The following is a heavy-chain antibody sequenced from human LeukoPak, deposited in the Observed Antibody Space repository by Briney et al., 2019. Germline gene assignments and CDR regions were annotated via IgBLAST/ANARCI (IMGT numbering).Heavy chain of an antibody. V-gene: IGHV3-48*02. Sequence: PGGSLRLSSAASGFTFSGYIMTWVRQAPGKGLEWISYISSSSTTIYYADSVKGRFTISRDSAKNSLSLQMNSLRDEDTAMYYCARESRYSSDYWGQGTLVTVSS. D-gene: IGHD6-13*01. CDR1: GFTFSGYI. CDR3: ARESRYSSDY. J-gene: IGHJ4*02. CDR2: ISSSSTTI.